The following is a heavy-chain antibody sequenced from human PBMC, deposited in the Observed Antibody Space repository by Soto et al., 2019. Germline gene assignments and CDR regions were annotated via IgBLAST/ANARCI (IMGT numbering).Heavy chain of an antibody. Sequence: EVQLLESGGGLVQPGGSLRLSCAASGFTFSSYAMSWVRQAPGKGLEWVSAISGSGGSTYYADSVKGRFTISRDNSKNTLYLQMNSLRAEDTSVYYCAKDRAVAGYYYYGMDVWGQGTTVTFS. D-gene: IGHD6-19*01. J-gene: IGHJ6*02. CDR1: GFTFSSYA. CDR3: AKDRAVAGYYYYGMDV. CDR2: ISGSGGST. V-gene: IGHV3-23*01.